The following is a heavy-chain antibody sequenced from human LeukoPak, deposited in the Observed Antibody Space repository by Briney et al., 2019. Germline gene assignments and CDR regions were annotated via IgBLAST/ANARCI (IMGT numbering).Heavy chain of an antibody. V-gene: IGHV3-23*01. CDR1: GFTFSSYA. J-gene: IGHJ4*02. CDR3: AKSKMGAVPGIGFDC. CDR2: ISGSGGST. Sequence: GGSLRLSCAASGFTFSSYAMSWVRQAPGKGLEWVSAISGSGGSTYYADSVKGRFTISRDNSKNTLYLQMNSLGAEDTAVYYCAKSKMGAVPGIGFDCWGQGTLVTVSS. D-gene: IGHD6-19*01.